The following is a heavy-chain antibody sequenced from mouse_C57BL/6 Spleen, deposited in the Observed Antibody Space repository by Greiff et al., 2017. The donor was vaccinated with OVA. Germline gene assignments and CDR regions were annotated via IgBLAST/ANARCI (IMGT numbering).Heavy chain of an antibody. Sequence: QVQLQQSGAELLKPGASVKISCKASGYAFSSYWMNWVKQRPGKGLEWIGQIYPGDGDTNYNGKFKGKATLTADKSSSTAYMQLSSLTSEDSAVYFCARSPYGSGMDYWGQGTSVTVSS. D-gene: IGHD1-1*01. CDR3: ARSPYGSGMDY. V-gene: IGHV1-80*01. CDR1: GYAFSSYW. J-gene: IGHJ4*01. CDR2: IYPGDGDT.